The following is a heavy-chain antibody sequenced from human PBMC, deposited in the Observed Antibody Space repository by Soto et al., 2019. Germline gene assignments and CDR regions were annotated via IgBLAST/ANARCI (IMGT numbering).Heavy chain of an antibody. J-gene: IGHJ4*02. CDR2: INPNSGGT. D-gene: IGHD3-3*01. V-gene: IGHV1-2*02. CDR1: GYTFTGYY. Sequence: GASVKVSCKASGYTFTGYYMHWVRQAPGQGLEWMGWINPNSGGTSYAQKFQGRVTMTRDTSISTAYMELSRLRSDDTAVYYCARDWSPPTPFDYWGQGTLVTVSS. CDR3: ARDWSPPTPFDY.